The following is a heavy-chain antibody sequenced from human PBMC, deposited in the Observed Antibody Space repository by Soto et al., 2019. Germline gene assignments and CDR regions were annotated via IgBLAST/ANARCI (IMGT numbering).Heavy chain of an antibody. Sequence: PSETLSLTCVVYGGSLSGIYWTWVRQPPGKGLEWIGEVNHSGSTNYSPSLESRITISLDTSNNQFSLKLSSVTAADTAVYYCAKGPGYSFGYSVYCYYYGMDVWGQGTTVTVSS. CDR1: GGSLSGIY. J-gene: IGHJ6*02. CDR2: VNHSGST. CDR3: AKGPGYSFGYSVYCYYYGMDV. D-gene: IGHD5-18*01. V-gene: IGHV4-34*01.